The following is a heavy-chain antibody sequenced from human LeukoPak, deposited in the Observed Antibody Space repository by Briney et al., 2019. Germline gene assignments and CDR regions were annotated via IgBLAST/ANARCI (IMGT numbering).Heavy chain of an antibody. CDR1: AFTFSSYG. D-gene: IGHD4/OR15-4a*01. J-gene: IGHJ1*01. CDR3: ARNRPAGYDYDYGFELQH. CDR2: ISYDANIK. Sequence: GGSLRLSCAASAFTFSSYGMHWVRQAPGKGLEWVAVISYDANIKNYADSVKGRFTISRDNSENTLFLQMNSLRADDTAVYFCARNRPAGYDYDYGFELQHWGQGTLVTVSS. V-gene: IGHV3-30*03.